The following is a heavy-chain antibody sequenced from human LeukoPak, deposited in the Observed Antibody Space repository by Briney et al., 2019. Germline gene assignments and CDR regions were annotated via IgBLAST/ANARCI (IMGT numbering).Heavy chain of an antibody. CDR2: TSGIGVST. CDR1: GFTFSSYA. D-gene: IGHD3-22*01. V-gene: IGHV3-23*01. Sequence: GGSLRLSCAASGFTFSSYAMSWVRQAPGKGLEWVSSTSGIGVSTYYADSLKGRFTISRDNSKNTLYLQMNSLRAEDTAVYYCARAPYYYDSSSYYHFDYWGQGTLVTVSS. J-gene: IGHJ4*02. CDR3: ARAPYYYDSSSYYHFDY.